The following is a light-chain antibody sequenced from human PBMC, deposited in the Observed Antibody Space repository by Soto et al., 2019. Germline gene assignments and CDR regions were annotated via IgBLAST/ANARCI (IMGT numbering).Light chain of an antibody. CDR1: QSVSSN. J-gene: IGKJ3*01. Sequence: EIVMTQSPGTLSVSPGERATLSCRASQSVSSNLAWYQQKSGQAPRLLIYDASTRATGIPARFSGSGSGTDFTLTISSLQSEDFAVYYCQQYDNWPPFTFGPGTKVDI. V-gene: IGKV3-15*01. CDR2: DAS. CDR3: QQYDNWPPFT.